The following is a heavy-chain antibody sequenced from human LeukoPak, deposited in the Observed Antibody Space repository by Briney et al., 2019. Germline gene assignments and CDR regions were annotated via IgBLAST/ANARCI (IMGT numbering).Heavy chain of an antibody. V-gene: IGHV4-30-2*01. CDR3: ARVRGYCSSTSCYEAFDI. CDR1: GGSISSGGYY. J-gene: IGHJ3*02. D-gene: IGHD2-2*01. CDR2: IYHSGST. Sequence: SETLSLTCTVSGGSISSGGYYWSWIRQPPGKGLEWIGYIYHSGSTYYNPSLKSRVTISVDRSKNQFSLKLSSVTAADTAVYYCARVRGYCSSTSCYEAFDIWGQGTMVTVSS.